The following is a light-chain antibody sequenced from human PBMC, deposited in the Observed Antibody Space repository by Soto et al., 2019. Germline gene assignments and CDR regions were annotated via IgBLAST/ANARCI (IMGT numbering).Light chain of an antibody. CDR1: RSNIGAGYD. CDR2: ANS. J-gene: IGLJ2*01. Sequence: QLVLTQPPSVSRAPGQRVTISCTGSRSNIGAGYDVHWYQQLPGTAPKLLIDANSNRPSGVPDRFSGSKSGTSASLAITGLQAEDEADYYCQSYDISLSGVVFGGGTKVTVL. CDR3: QSYDISLSGVV. V-gene: IGLV1-40*01.